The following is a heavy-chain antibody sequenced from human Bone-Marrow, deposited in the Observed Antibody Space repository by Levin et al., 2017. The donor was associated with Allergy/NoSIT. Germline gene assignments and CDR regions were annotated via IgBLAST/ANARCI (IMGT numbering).Heavy chain of an antibody. Sequence: SETLSLTCTVSGGSISSSSYYWGWIRQPPGKGLEWIGSIYYSGSTYYNPSLKSRVTISVDTSKNQFSLKLSSVTAADTAVYYCARPYCSSTSCYTTYFDYWGQGTLVTVSS. CDR1: GGSISSSSYY. CDR3: ARPYCSSTSCYTTYFDY. D-gene: IGHD2-2*02. V-gene: IGHV4-39*01. J-gene: IGHJ4*02. CDR2: IYYSGST.